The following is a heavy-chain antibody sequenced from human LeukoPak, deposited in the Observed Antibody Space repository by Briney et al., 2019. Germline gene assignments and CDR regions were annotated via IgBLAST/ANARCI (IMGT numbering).Heavy chain of an antibody. CDR1: GGSIRSGDYY. J-gene: IGHJ4*02. V-gene: IGHV4-30-4*01. Sequence: SETLSLTCAISGGSIRSGDYYWSWARQPPGKGLEWIGHIYYSGNTYYNPSLKSRVAISVDTSKNQFSLKLSSVTAADTAVYYCACVTGLYYFDFWGQGTLVTVSS. CDR3: ACVTGLYYFDF. CDR2: IYYSGNT. D-gene: IGHD1-20*01.